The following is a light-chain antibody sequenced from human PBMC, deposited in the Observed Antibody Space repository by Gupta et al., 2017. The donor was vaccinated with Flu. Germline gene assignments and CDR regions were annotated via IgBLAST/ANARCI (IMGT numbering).Light chain of an antibody. CDR1: QTLDNN. Sequence: EIVMTQSPATLSVSPGDTATLSCRASQTLDNNLAWYQQKPGQPPRLLIYGASIRATGVPARFSGSGCGTEFTLTISSRQSEDFAVFYCQQDNNWPPYTFGQGTKLEI. V-gene: IGKV3-15*01. J-gene: IGKJ2*01. CDR2: GAS. CDR3: QQDNNWPPYT.